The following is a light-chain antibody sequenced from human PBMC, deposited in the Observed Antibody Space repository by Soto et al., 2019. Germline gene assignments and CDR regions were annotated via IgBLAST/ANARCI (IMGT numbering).Light chain of an antibody. V-gene: IGLV2-23*02. Sequence: QSVLTQPASVSGSPGQSITISCTGTSSDVGSYNLVSWYQQHPGKAPKLMIYEVSKRPSGVSNRFSGSKSGNTASLTISGLQAEYEADYYCCSYARTLYVFGTGTKVTVL. CDR3: CSYARTLYV. CDR2: EVS. J-gene: IGLJ1*01. CDR1: SSDVGSYNL.